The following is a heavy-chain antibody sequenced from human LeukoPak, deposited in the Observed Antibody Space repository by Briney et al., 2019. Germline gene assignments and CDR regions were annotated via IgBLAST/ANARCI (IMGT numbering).Heavy chain of an antibody. V-gene: IGHV3-74*01. CDR2: INSDGSST. CDR1: GFTFDDYA. J-gene: IGHJ4*02. Sequence: GGSLRLSCAASGFTFDDYAMHWVRQAPGKGLVWVSRINSDGSSTSYADSVKGRFTIPRDNAKNTLYLQMNSLRAEDTAVYYCARPAERWELLHWGQGTLVTVSS. CDR3: ARPAERWELLH. D-gene: IGHD1-26*01.